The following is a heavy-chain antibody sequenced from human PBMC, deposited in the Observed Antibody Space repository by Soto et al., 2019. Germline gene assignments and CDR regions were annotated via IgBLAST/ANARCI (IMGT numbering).Heavy chain of an antibody. Sequence: SQTLSLTCAISGDSVSSNSAAWNWIRQSPSRGLEWLGRTYYRSKWYNDYAVSVKSRITINPDTSKNQFSLQLNSVTPEDTAVYYCARGRYYDFWSGPKNNFDYWGQGTLVTVSS. D-gene: IGHD3-3*01. V-gene: IGHV6-1*01. CDR2: TYYRSKWYN. CDR3: ARGRYYDFWSGPKNNFDY. J-gene: IGHJ4*02. CDR1: GDSVSSNSAA.